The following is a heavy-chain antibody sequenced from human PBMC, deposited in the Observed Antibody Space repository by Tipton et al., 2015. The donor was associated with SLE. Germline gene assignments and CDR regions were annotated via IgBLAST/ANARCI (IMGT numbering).Heavy chain of an antibody. Sequence: TLSLTCDVNGGSFRGYYWSWIRQSPGKGLEWIGEVNHLGTIYYNASLKSRVTISLDTSKSHFSLKLTSVTAADTAVYYCARNPITMVRGVIPGAFDIWGQGTMVTVSS. J-gene: IGHJ3*02. D-gene: IGHD3-10*01. V-gene: IGHV4-34*01. CDR1: GGSFRGYY. CDR3: ARNPITMVRGVIPGAFDI. CDR2: VNHLGTI.